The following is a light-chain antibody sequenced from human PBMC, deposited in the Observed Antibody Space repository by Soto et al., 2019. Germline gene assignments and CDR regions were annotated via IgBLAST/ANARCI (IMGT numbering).Light chain of an antibody. V-gene: IGLV2-8*01. J-gene: IGLJ1*01. CDR2: EVT. CDR3: SSYAGRDXPYV. Sequence: QSFLTQPPSASGSPVQSVTISCTGTSGDVCGYDYFSWYQQHPGKAPKLMIYEVTKRPLGVPDRFSGSKSGNTASLTVSGLQAEDEDDYYCSSYAGRDXPYVVGTGTKVXV. CDR1: SGDVCGYDY.